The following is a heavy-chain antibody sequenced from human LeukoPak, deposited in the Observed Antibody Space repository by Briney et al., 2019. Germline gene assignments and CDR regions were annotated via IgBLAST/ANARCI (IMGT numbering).Heavy chain of an antibody. Sequence: GASVKVSCKASGYTFTGYYMHWVRQAPGQGLEWMGWINPNSGGTNYAQKFQGRVTMTRDTSISTAYMELSRLRSDDTAVYYCARAFGVVSYYYYMDDWGKGTTVTVSS. J-gene: IGHJ6*03. CDR2: INPNSGGT. CDR3: ARAFGVVSYYYYMDD. CDR1: GYTFTGYY. V-gene: IGHV1-2*02. D-gene: IGHD3-3*01.